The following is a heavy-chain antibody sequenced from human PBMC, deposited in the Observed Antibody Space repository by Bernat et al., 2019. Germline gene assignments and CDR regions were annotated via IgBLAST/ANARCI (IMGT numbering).Heavy chain of an antibody. J-gene: IGHJ4*02. D-gene: IGHD2-15*01. Sequence: EVQLVESGGGLVKPGGSLRLSCAASGFTFSNAWMSWVRQAPGKGLEWVGRIKSKTDGGTTDYAAPVKGRFTISRDDSKNTLYLQMNRLKTEDTAVYYCTTDGSYANSPEPVWGQGTLVTVSS. CDR3: TTDGSYANSPEPV. CDR2: IKSKTDGGTT. CDR1: GFTFSNAW. V-gene: IGHV3-15*01.